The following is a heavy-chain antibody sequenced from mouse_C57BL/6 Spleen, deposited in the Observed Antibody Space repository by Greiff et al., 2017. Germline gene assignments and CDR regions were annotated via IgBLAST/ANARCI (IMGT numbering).Heavy chain of an antibody. D-gene: IGHD2-4*01. CDR1: GFTFSDYG. Sequence: EVQGVESGGGLVKPGGSLTLSCAASGFTFSDYGMHWVRQAPEKGLEWVAYISSGSSTIYYADTVTGRFTISRDNAKNTLFLHMTSLRSEDTAMYYCARRDYDGGCAYWGQGTLVTVSA. CDR2: ISSGSSTI. CDR3: ARRDYDGGCAY. V-gene: IGHV5-17*01. J-gene: IGHJ3*01.